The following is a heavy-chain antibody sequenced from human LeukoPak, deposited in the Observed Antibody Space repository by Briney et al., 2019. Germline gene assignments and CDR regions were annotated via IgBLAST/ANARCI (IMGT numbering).Heavy chain of an antibody. CDR3: ARALAYGSGSYLREYAFDI. V-gene: IGHV3-30*03. D-gene: IGHD3-10*01. J-gene: IGHJ3*02. Sequence: GGSLRLSCAASGFTFSSYGMHWVRQAPGKGLEWVAVISSDGSNTYYADSVKGRFTISRDNSKNTLYLQMNSLRAEDTAVYYCARALAYGSGSYLREYAFDIWGQGTMVTVSS. CDR2: ISSDGSNT. CDR1: GFTFSSYG.